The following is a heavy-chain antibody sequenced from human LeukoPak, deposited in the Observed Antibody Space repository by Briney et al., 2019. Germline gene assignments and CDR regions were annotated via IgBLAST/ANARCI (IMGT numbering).Heavy chain of an antibody. Sequence: ASETLSLTCTVSGGSISSYYWSWIRQPPGKGLEWIGYIYYSGSTNYNPSLKSRVTISVDTSKNQFSLKLSSVTAADTAVYYCARGRWDYYGTLDAFDIWGQGTMVTVSS. J-gene: IGHJ3*02. D-gene: IGHD3-10*01. CDR3: ARGRWDYYGTLDAFDI. CDR2: IYYSGST. V-gene: IGHV4-59*01. CDR1: GGSISSYY.